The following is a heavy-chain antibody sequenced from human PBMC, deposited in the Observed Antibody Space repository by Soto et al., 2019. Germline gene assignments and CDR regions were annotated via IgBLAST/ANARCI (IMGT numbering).Heavy chain of an antibody. D-gene: IGHD2-21*01. CDR3: ARVGGGFPWYFDL. V-gene: IGHV6-1*01. CDR2: AYYRSKWFT. CDR1: GGRVSSPTAT. J-gene: IGHJ2*01. Sequence: SQTLSLTCAISGGRVSSPTATWSWMRQSPSGGLEWLGRAYYRSKWFTGYAVSMKSRLLITPATSKKQMSLQLNSVTPEDTGVYFCARVGGGFPWYFDLWGRGAVVTVSS.